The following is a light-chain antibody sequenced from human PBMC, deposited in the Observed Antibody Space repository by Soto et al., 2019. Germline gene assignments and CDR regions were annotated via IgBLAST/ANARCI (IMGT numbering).Light chain of an antibody. J-gene: IGKJ1*01. CDR3: QQYETFSGT. CDR1: QSVNSN. CDR2: GAS. V-gene: IGKV3-15*01. Sequence: EIVMTQSPATLSVSPGERATLSCGASQSVNSNLAGYQRKLGQAPRVLLFGASTRATGSPARFSGSGSGTKVTLTIASLQPDDFATYYCQQYETFSGTFGPGTKVDIK.